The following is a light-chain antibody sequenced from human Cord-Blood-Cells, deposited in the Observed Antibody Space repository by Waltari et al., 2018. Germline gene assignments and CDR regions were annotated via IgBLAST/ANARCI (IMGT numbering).Light chain of an antibody. V-gene: IGKV1-5*01. CDR3: QQYNSYSTWT. CDR1: QSISSW. J-gene: IGKJ1*01. Sequence: DIQMTQSPSTLSASVGDRVTITGRASQSISSWLAWYQQKPGKATKLLIYDASSLESGGPSRFSGSGSWAKFTLTISSLQHDDFATYYCQQYNSYSTWTFGQGTKVEIK. CDR2: DAS.